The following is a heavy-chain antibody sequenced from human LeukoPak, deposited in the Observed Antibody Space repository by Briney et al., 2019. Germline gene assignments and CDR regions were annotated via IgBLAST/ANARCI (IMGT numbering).Heavy chain of an antibody. V-gene: IGHV4-34*01. J-gene: IGHJ4*02. CDR3: ARDRLYDYVWGSYRHPPDY. CDR1: GGSFSGYY. Sequence: SSETLPLTCAVYGGSFSGYYWSWIRQPPGKGLEWIGEINHSGSTNYNPTLKSRVTISVDTSKNQFSLKLSPVTAADTAVYYCARDRLYDYVWGSYRHPPDYWGQGTLVTVSS. CDR2: INHSGST. D-gene: IGHD3-16*02.